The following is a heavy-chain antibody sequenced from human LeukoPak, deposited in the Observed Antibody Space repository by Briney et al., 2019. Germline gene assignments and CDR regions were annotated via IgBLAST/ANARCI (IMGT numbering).Heavy chain of an antibody. CDR3: ARQQGLQNLNFDY. CDR1: GYTFTGYY. D-gene: IGHD4-11*01. V-gene: IGHV1-2*04. CDR2: INPNSGGT. J-gene: IGHJ4*02. Sequence: ASVKVSCKASGYTFTGYYMHWVRQAPGQGLEWMGWINPNSGGTNYAQKFQGWVTMTRDTSISTAYMELSSLSPEDTAVYYCARQQGLQNLNFDYWGQGALVTVSS.